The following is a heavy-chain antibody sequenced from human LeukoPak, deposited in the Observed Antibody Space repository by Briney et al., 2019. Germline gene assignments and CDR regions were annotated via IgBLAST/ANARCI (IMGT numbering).Heavy chain of an antibody. CDR1: GFTFSSYA. D-gene: IGHD3-3*01. CDR2: ISSSSSTI. Sequence: GGSLRLSCAASGFTFSSYAMNWVRQAPGKGLEWVSYISSSSSTIYYADSVKGRFTISRDNAKDSLYLQMNSLRAEDTAVYYCARDMGITIFGVVTFDYWGQGTLVTVSS. V-gene: IGHV3-48*01. CDR3: ARDMGITIFGVVTFDY. J-gene: IGHJ4*02.